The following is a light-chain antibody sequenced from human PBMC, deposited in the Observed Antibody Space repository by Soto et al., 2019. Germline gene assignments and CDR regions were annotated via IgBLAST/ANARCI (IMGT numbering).Light chain of an antibody. CDR1: QSVSSN. V-gene: IGKV3-15*01. CDR3: QPYNNWPLT. Sequence: EIVMTQSPATLSVSPGERATLSCRASQSVSSNLAWHQQKPGQAPRLLIYGASTRATGVPTRFSGSRSGAEFTLTINSLQSEDFAVYYCQPYNNWPLTFGGGTKVDIK. CDR2: GAS. J-gene: IGKJ4*01.